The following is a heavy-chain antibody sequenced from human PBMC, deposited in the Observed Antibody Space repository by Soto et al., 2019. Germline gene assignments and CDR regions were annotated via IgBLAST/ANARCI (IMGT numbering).Heavy chain of an antibody. V-gene: IGHV5-51*01. J-gene: IGHJ4*02. CDR1: GCNFAGYW. D-gene: IGHD3-3*01. CDR2: IYPSDADT. Sequence: HVESLNTPWKGAGCNFAGYWIAWVLQMPGKGLELMGIIYPSDADTRYRPSFQGQGTILADKTISSAYLQWMSLRASDDAMYYCGRGGVSSRTFDFWGQGIPVTVSS. CDR3: GRGGVSSRTFDF.